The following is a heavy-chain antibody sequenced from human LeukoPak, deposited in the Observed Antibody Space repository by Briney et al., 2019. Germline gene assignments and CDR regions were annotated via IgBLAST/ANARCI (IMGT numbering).Heavy chain of an antibody. CDR1: GGSISSSSYY. D-gene: IGHD3-10*01. Sequence: PSETLSLTCTVSGGSISSSSYYWGWIRQPPGKGLEWIGSIYYSGSTYYNPSLKSRVTISVDTSKNQFSLKLSSVTAADTAVYYCARRYDEGLATMVRGVQFDYWGQGTLVTVSS. J-gene: IGHJ4*02. CDR3: ARRYDEGLATMVRGVQFDY. V-gene: IGHV4-39*01. CDR2: IYYSGST.